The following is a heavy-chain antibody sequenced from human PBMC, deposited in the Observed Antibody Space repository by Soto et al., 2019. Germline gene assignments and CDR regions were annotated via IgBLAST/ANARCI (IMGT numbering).Heavy chain of an antibody. J-gene: IGHJ3*02. V-gene: IGHV1-18*01. Sequence: QVQLVQSGAEVKKPGASVKVSCKASGYTFTSYGISWVRQAPGQGLEWMGWISAYNGNTNYAQKLQGRVTMTTDTSTSTAYMELRSLRSDDTAVYYCARGYCSSTSCDAVMSEDAFDIWGQGTMVTVSS. D-gene: IGHD2-2*01. CDR2: ISAYNGNT. CDR3: ARGYCSSTSCDAVMSEDAFDI. CDR1: GYTFTSYG.